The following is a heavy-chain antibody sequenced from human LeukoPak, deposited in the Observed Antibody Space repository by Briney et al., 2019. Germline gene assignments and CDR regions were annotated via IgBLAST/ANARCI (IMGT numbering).Heavy chain of an antibody. V-gene: IGHV3-21*01. CDR3: ARANDNYYYYYMDV. CDR1: GITFSSYS. D-gene: IGHD3-9*01. CDR2: ISSSSSYI. Sequence: GGSLRLSCVASGITFSSYSMNWVRQAPGKGLEWVSSISSSSSYIYYADSVKGRFTISRDNAKKSLYLQMNSLRAEDTAVYYCARANDNYYYYYMDVWGKGTTVTISS. J-gene: IGHJ6*03.